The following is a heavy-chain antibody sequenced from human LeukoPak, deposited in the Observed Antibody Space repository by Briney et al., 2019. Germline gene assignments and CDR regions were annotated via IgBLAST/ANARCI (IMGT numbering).Heavy chain of an antibody. Sequence: GGSLRLSCAASGFTFRNYVIHWVRQAPGKGLEWVAVTSSDLNVKLYADSVKGRFTISRDNSRSTLYLQMNSLRPEDAAIYYCARGGYYGSGSPPSLYFDYWGQGTLVTVSS. V-gene: IGHV3-30-3*01. J-gene: IGHJ4*02. CDR1: GFTFRNYV. CDR2: TSSDLNVK. D-gene: IGHD3-10*01. CDR3: ARGGYYGSGSPPSLYFDY.